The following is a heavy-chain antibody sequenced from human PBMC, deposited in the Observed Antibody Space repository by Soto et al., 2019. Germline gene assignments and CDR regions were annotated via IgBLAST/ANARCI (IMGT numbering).Heavy chain of an antibody. CDR1: GGSISSSNW. CDR3: ARESEGSFDY. J-gene: IGHJ4*02. V-gene: IGHV4-4*02. Sequence: SETLSLTCTVSGGSISSSNWWSWVRQSPGKGLEWIGEIYHTGITNYNPSLKSRVNISVDKSNNQFSLKLSSVTAADTAVYYCARESEGSFDYWGQGTLVTVSS. CDR2: IYHTGIT.